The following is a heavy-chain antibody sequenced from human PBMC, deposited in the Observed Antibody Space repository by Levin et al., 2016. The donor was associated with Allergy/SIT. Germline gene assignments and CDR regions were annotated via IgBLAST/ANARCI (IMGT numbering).Heavy chain of an antibody. Sequence: GGSLRLSCAASGFTFSDYGMHWVRQAPGKGLEWVAVIWYDGSHQHYADSVKGRFIISRDTSKNTVYLQMNSLRAEDTAVYYCTRGNPPSSHCDYWGQGTLVTVSS. CDR3: TRGNPPSSHCDY. V-gene: IGHV3-33*01. D-gene: IGHD1-14*01. J-gene: IGHJ4*02. CDR2: IWYDGSHQ. CDR1: GFTFSDYG.